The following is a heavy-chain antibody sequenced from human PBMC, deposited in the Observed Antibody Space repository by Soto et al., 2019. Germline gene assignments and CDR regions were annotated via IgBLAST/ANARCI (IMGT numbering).Heavy chain of an antibody. Sequence: SETLSLTCAVYGGSFSAYYCSWIRQPPWKGLEWIGEINHSGVTSYNPSLKSRVTISVDTSKSQFSLKLTSVTAADRAVYYCARGSVDTVDSSGFYEYWGQRTPVPVSS. CDR2: INHSGVT. CDR3: ARGSVDTVDSSGFYEY. J-gene: IGHJ4*02. CDR1: GGSFSAYY. D-gene: IGHD3-22*01. V-gene: IGHV4-34*01.